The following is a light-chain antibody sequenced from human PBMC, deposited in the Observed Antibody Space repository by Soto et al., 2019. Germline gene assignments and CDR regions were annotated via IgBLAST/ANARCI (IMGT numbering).Light chain of an antibody. CDR3: QQSYSTPLT. Sequence: DIQMTQSPSSLSASVGDRVTITCRASQTISTFLNWYQRKPGEAPKLLIYTTSSLQSGVPSRFSGSGSGTEFTLIISSLQPEDFATFYCQQSYSTPLTFGGGTKVEIK. CDR1: QTISTF. CDR2: TTS. J-gene: IGKJ4*01. V-gene: IGKV1-39*01.